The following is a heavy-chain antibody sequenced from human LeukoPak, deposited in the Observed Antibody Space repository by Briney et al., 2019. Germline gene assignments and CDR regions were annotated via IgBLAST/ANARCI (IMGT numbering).Heavy chain of an antibody. CDR3: ARDYKLRGPDY. J-gene: IGHJ4*02. V-gene: IGHV1-2*02. CDR1: GYTFTGYY. Sequence: GSSEKVCGRTSGYTFTGYYMHWVRNAPGQVIERMGWITPNSGGTNYAQKFQGRVTMTRDTSISTAYMELSRLRSDDTAVYYCARDYKLRGPDYWGQGTLVTVSS. D-gene: IGHD1-7*01. CDR2: ITPNSGGT.